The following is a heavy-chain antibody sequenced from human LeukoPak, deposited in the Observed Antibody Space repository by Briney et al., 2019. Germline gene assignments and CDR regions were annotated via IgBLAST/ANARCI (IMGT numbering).Heavy chain of an antibody. CDR3: ASGSSSSRGAWFDP. CDR1: GYTFTGYY. D-gene: IGHD6-6*01. Sequence: ASVKVSCKASGYTFTGYYMHWVRQAPGRGLEWMGWINPNSGGTNYAQKFQGRVTMTRDTSISTAYMELSRLRSDDTAVYYCASGSSSSRGAWFDPWGQGTLVTVSS. V-gene: IGHV1-2*02. CDR2: INPNSGGT. J-gene: IGHJ5*02.